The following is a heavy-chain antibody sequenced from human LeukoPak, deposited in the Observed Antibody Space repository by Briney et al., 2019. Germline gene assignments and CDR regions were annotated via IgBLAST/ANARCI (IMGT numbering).Heavy chain of an antibody. CDR1: GFTFSSFA. V-gene: IGHV3-23*01. CDR2: ISSSGGDA. CDR3: ARDGGFGELFLY. D-gene: IGHD3-10*01. Sequence: GGSLRLSCAASGFTFSSFAVNWVRQAPGKGLEWVSAISSSGGDAYYADSVKGRFTISRDNAKNLLYLQMNSLRAEDTAVYYCARDGGFGELFLYWGQGTLVTVSS. J-gene: IGHJ4*02.